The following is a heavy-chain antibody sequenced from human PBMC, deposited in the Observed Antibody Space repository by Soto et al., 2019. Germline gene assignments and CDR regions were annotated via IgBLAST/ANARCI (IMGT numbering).Heavy chain of an antibody. CDR1: GFTFSSYA. Sequence: PGGSLRLSCAASGFTFSSYAMSWVRQAPGKGLEWVSAISVSGGSTYYTDSVKGRFTISRDNSKNTLYLQMNSLRAEDTAVYYCAKDPSGIAAHYYFDYWGQGTLVTVSS. CDR2: ISVSGGST. J-gene: IGHJ4*02. D-gene: IGHD6-6*01. CDR3: AKDPSGIAAHYYFDY. V-gene: IGHV3-23*01.